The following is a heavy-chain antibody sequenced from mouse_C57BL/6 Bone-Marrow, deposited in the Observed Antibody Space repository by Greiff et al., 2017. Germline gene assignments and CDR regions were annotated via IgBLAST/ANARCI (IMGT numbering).Heavy chain of an antibody. CDR3: ARRWDKGYYFDY. Sequence: DVKLVESGGGLVQPGGSLKLSCAASGFTFSDYYMYWVRQTPEKRLEWVAYISNGGGSTYYPDTVKGRFTISRDNAKNTLYLQMSRLKSEDTAMYYCARRWDKGYYFDYWGQGTTLTVSS. CDR1: GFTFSDYY. D-gene: IGHD4-1*01. J-gene: IGHJ2*01. V-gene: IGHV5-12*01. CDR2: ISNGGGST.